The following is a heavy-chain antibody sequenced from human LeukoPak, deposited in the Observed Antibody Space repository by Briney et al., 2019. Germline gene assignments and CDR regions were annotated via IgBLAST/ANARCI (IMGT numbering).Heavy chain of an antibody. CDR2: MSPNSGDT. J-gene: IGHJ4*02. CDR3: ARGPPNWGYDY. Sequence: ASVKVPCKASGYTFTSYDFNWVRQATGQRPEWMGWMSPNSGDTGYAQKFQDRVTMTRNTSISTAYMELSSLRSDDTAVYYCARGPPNWGYDYWGPGTLVTVSS. CDR1: GYTFTSYD. V-gene: IGHV1-8*01. D-gene: IGHD7-27*01.